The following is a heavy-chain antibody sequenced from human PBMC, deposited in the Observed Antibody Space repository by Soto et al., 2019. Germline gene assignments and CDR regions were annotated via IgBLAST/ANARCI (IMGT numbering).Heavy chain of an antibody. CDR2: RLSDGIAG. CDR3: AGDYDYSDNGLDY. D-gene: IGHD4-17*01. V-gene: IGHV3-33*01. CDR1: GFSFSRHA. J-gene: IGHJ4*02. Sequence: QVQPVESGGGVVQPGRSLKLSCEATGFSFSRHAFHWVRQAPGKGREGLAVRLSDGIAGGNAGSVQGRFTISRDNSKNVLYLELNNLRAEDTSVYYCAGDYDYSDNGLDYWGRGVLVTVSS.